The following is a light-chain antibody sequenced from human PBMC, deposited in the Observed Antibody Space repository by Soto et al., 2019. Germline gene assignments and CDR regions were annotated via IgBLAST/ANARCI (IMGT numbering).Light chain of an antibody. CDR2: VAY. Sequence: DIQMTQSPSSLSGYVGDRVTITCRASQRISNYLNWYQQKPGQAPKLLINVAYSLQSGVTSRFSGSRTGTDFILTISTLQPEDSATYYCQQSYNAPWTFGQGTRVEIK. V-gene: IGKV1-39*01. CDR1: QRISNY. CDR3: QQSYNAPWT. J-gene: IGKJ1*01.